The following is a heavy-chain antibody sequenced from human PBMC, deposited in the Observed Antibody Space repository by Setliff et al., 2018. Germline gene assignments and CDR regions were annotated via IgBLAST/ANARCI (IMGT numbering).Heavy chain of an antibody. Sequence: ASVKVSCKASGYIFSTYGITWVRQAPGQGLEWMGWISANNGHTKYEQKFQGRVTMTTDTSTATAFMELRSLTSDDTAIYYYARDTYNPNWYGDRSFEYWGQGTLVTVSS. CDR3: ARDTYNPNWYGDRSFEY. V-gene: IGHV1-18*01. D-gene: IGHD1-1*01. CDR1: GYIFSTYG. J-gene: IGHJ4*02. CDR2: ISANNGHT.